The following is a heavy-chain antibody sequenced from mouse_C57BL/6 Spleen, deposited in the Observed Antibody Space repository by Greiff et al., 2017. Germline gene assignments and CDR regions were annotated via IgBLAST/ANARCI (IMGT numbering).Heavy chain of an antibody. CDR3: GRFFYYDYDGPFAY. J-gene: IGHJ3*01. D-gene: IGHD2-4*01. Sequence: EVQLQQSGPELVKPGASVKISCKASGYTFTDYYMNWVKPSHGKSLEWIGDINPNNGGTSYNQKFKGKATLTVDKSSSTAYMELRSLTSEDSAVYYCGRFFYYDYDGPFAYWGQGTLVTVSA. CDR1: GYTFTDYY. V-gene: IGHV1-26*01. CDR2: INPNNGGT.